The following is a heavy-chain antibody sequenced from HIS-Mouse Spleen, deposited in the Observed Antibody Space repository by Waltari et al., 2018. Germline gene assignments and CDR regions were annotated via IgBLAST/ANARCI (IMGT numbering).Heavy chain of an antibody. CDR2: ISYDGSNK. Sequence: QVQLVVSGGGVVQPGRSLRLSCAASGFTFSSYAMHWVRKAPGKGLEWVAVISYDGSNKYYADSVKGRFTISRDNSKNTLYLQMNSLRAEDTAVYYCARVNGIAVAGTDAFDIWGQGTMVTVSS. CDR3: ARVNGIAVAGTDAFDI. CDR1: GFTFSSYA. J-gene: IGHJ3*02. V-gene: IGHV3-30-3*01. D-gene: IGHD6-19*01.